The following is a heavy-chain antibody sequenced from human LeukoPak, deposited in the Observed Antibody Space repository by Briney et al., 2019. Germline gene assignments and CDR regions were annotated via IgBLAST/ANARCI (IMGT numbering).Heavy chain of an antibody. V-gene: IGHV4-30-2*01. D-gene: IGHD3-22*01. CDR3: ARVHSRSYHFDY. CDR2: IYHSGST. CDR1: GGSISSGGYS. Sequence: SETLSLTCAVSGGSISSGGYSWSWIRQPPGKGLEWIGYIYHSGSTYYNPSLKSRVTISVDRSKNQFSLKLSSVTAADTAVYYCARVHSRSYHFDYWGQGTLVTVSS. J-gene: IGHJ4*02.